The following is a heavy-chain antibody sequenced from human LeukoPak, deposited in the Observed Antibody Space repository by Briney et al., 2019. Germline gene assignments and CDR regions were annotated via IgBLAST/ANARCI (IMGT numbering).Heavy chain of an antibody. CDR3: AKTPRPSGPFDP. Sequence: GGSLRLSCAASGFTFSSYSMNWVRQAPGKGLEWVSSISSSSSYIYYADSVKGRFTISRDNAKNSLYLQMNSLRVEDTAVYYCAKTPRPSGPFDPWGQGTLVTVSS. J-gene: IGHJ5*02. D-gene: IGHD4-23*01. V-gene: IGHV3-21*01. CDR2: ISSSSSYI. CDR1: GFTFSSYS.